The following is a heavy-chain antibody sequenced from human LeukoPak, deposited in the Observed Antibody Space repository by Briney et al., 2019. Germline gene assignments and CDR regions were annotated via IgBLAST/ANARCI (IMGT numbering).Heavy chain of an antibody. CDR3: ASVDSRKYFQH. CDR1: GGTFSSFA. Sequence: SVKVSCKASGGTFSSFAISWVRQAPGQGLEWMGRIIPIFGTANYAQKFQGRVTITTDESTSTAYMELSSLRSEDTAVYYCASVDSRKYFQHWGQGTLVTVSS. D-gene: IGHD3-22*01. CDR2: IIPIFGTA. J-gene: IGHJ1*01. V-gene: IGHV1-69*05.